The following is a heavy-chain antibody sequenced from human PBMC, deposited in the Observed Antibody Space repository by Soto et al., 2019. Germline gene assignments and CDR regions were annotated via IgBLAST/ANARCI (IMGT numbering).Heavy chain of an antibody. Sequence: PSETLSLTCGVSGDFLTTYCGNWIRQSPGKGLEWIGYIFYGGHTNYNPSLRGRATISVDTSKNQFSLKLSSVTAADTAVYYCARSPQYSSGWNGGFDYWGQGTLVTVSS. CDR3: ARSPQYSSGWNGGFDY. CDR1: GDFLTTYC. J-gene: IGHJ4*02. CDR2: IFYGGHT. D-gene: IGHD6-19*01. V-gene: IGHV4-59*01.